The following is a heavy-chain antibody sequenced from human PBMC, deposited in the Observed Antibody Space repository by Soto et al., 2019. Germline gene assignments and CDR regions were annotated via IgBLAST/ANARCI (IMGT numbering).Heavy chain of an antibody. J-gene: IGHJ4*02. CDR1: GYTFTGYY. CDR3: ARSPYCGGDCYFDY. Sequence: ASVKVSCKASGYTFTGYYMHWVRPAPGQGLEWMGWINPNSGGTNYAQKFQGRVTMTRDTSISTAYMELSRLRSDDTAVYYCARSPYCGGDCYFDYWGQGTLVTVSS. D-gene: IGHD2-21*02. CDR2: INPNSGGT. V-gene: IGHV1-2*02.